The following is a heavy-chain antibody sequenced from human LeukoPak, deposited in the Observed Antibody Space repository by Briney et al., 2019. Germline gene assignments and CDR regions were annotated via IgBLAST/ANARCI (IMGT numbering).Heavy chain of an antibody. J-gene: IGHJ4*02. Sequence: GASVKVSCKASGYTFTSYGISWVRQAPGQGLEWMGWISAYNGNTNYAQKIQGRVTMTTDTSTSTAYMELRSLRSDDTAVYYCARVDTIFGVVTDVDYWGQGTLVTVSS. CDR2: ISAYNGNT. D-gene: IGHD3-3*01. V-gene: IGHV1-18*01. CDR3: ARVDTIFGVVTDVDY. CDR1: GYTFTSYG.